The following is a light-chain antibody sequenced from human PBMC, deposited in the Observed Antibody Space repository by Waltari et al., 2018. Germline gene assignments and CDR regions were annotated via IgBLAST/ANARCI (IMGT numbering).Light chain of an antibody. Sequence: QSALTQPPSPSRSPGQSLTLSCPGTSRNVGTYNLASWYQQHPGKAPKLMIYDVSKRPSGVPDRFSGSKSGNTASLTVSGLQAGDEADYYCSSYAGSNNVFGTGTKVTVL. V-gene: IGLV2-8*01. CDR2: DVS. CDR1: SRNVGTYNL. CDR3: SSYAGSNNV. J-gene: IGLJ1*01.